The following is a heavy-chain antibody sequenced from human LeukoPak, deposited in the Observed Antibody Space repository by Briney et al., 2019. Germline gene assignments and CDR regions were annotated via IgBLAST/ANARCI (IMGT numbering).Heavy chain of an antibody. D-gene: IGHD6-13*01. J-gene: IGHJ5*02. CDR1: GYTFTSYG. CDR3: ARDRFPGKAAAGQNLNNWFDP. Sequence: ASVKVSCKASGYTFTSYGISWVRQAPGQGLEWMGWISAYNGNTNYAQKLQGRVTMTTDTSTSTAYTELRSLRSDDTAVYYCARDRFPGKAAAGQNLNNWFDPWGQGTLVTVSS. V-gene: IGHV1-18*01. CDR2: ISAYNGNT.